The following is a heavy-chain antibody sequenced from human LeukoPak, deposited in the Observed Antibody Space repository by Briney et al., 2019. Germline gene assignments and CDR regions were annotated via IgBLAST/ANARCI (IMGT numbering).Heavy chain of an antibody. J-gene: IGHJ5*02. D-gene: IGHD1-7*01. Sequence: SQTLSLTCAISGDSVPSNCGAWNWIRQSPSRGLEWLGRTYYMSKWYNDYAVSVKSRITINPETSKNQFSLQLKSVTPEDTAVYHCARSHWDYDNCFDPWGQGTLVTVSS. V-gene: IGHV6-1*01. CDR2: TYYMSKWYN. CDR3: ARSHWDYDNCFDP. CDR1: GDSVPSNCGA.